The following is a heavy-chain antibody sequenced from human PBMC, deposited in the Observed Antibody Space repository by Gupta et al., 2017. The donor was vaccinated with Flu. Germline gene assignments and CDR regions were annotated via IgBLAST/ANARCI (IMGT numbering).Heavy chain of an antibody. CDR3: ARDLSSGWYEFDYYYYGMDV. V-gene: IGHV4-38-2*02. CDR1: GYSISSGYY. CDR2: IYHSGST. Sequence: QVQLQESGPGLVKPSETLSLTCAVSGYSISSGYYWGWFRQPPGKGLEWIGSIYHSGSTYYNPSLKSRVTISVDTSKNQFSLKLSSVTAADTAVYYCARDLSSGWYEFDYYYYGMDVWGQGTTVTVSS. J-gene: IGHJ6*02. D-gene: IGHD6-19*01.